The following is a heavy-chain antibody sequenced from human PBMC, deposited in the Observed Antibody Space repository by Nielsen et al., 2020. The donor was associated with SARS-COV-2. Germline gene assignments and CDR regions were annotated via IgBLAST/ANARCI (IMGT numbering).Heavy chain of an antibody. CDR3: ARDPITMIGNHAFDI. CDR2: IYYSGST. CDR1: GGSISSYY. J-gene: IGHJ3*02. Sequence: SETLSLTCTVSGGSISSYYWSWIRQPPGKGLEWIGYIYYSGSTNYNPSLKSRVTISVDTSKNQFSLKLSSVTAADTAVYYCARDPITMIGNHAFDIWGQGTMVTVSS. V-gene: IGHV4-59*01. D-gene: IGHD3-22*01.